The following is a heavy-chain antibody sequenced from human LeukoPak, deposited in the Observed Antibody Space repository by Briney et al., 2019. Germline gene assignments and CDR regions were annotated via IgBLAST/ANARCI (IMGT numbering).Heavy chain of an antibody. J-gene: IGHJ4*02. Sequence: GGSPRLSCAASGFTFSSHWMHWVRQAPGKGLVWVSRINSDGSITSYADSVKGRFTISRDNAKDTLYLQMNSLRAEDAAVYYCASPMWDTAIHDYWGQGTLVTVSS. CDR1: GFTFSSHW. CDR2: INSDGSIT. CDR3: ASPMWDTAIHDY. V-gene: IGHV3-74*01. D-gene: IGHD5-18*01.